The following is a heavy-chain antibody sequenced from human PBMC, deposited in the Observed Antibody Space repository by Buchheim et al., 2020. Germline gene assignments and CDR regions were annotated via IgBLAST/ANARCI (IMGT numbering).Heavy chain of an antibody. CDR2: ISYDGSNK. J-gene: IGHJ4*02. D-gene: IGHD3-22*01. CDR1: GFTFSSYG. V-gene: IGHV3-30*03. CDR3: ARERYYYDSSGYYYVVYPPRGFDY. Sequence: QVQLVESGEGVVQPGRSLRLSCAASGFTFSSYGMHWVRQAPGKGLEWVAVISYDGSNKYYADSVKGRFTISRDNSKNTLYMQMNSLRAEDTAVYYCARERYYYDSSGYYYVVYPPRGFDYWGQGTL.